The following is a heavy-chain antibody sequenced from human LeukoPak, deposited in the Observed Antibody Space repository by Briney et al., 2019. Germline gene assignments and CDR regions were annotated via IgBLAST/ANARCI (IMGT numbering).Heavy chain of an antibody. J-gene: IGHJ6*02. CDR3: ARHQRDYYDTSGTPKYFYGMDV. D-gene: IGHD3-22*01. CDR1: GYTFTNYW. CDR2: IYPGDSDT. V-gene: IGHV5-51*01. Sequence: GESLKISCKASGYTFTNYWIGWVRQMPGKGPEWTGIIYPGDSDTKYSPSFQGQVTVSADRSISTAYLQWSSLKASDTAMYYCARHQRDYYDTSGTPKYFYGMDVWGQGTTVTVSS.